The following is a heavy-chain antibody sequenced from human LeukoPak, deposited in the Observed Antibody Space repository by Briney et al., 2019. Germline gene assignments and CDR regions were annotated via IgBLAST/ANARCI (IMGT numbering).Heavy chain of an antibody. CDR2: ITDSGGGT. Sequence: GGSLRLSCAGSGFPFSSYSMNWVRQAPGKGLEWVSVITDSGGGTFYADSVKGRFTISRDNSRDTLYLQMNSLRAEDTAVYFCARRGRLVDYWGQGTLVTVSS. V-gene: IGHV3-23*01. J-gene: IGHJ4*02. D-gene: IGHD2-15*01. CDR1: GFPFSSYS. CDR3: ARRGRLVDY.